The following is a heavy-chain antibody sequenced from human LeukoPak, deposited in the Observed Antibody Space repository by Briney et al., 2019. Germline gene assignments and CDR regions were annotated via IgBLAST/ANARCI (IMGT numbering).Heavy chain of an antibody. CDR3: TRNGYSGYDRLNWFDP. D-gene: IGHD5-12*01. V-gene: IGHV3-11*03. Sequence: GGSLRLSCAASGFTFSDYYMTWIRQAPGKGLEWVSSISSGSTYTNYADSVKGRFTISRDNAKNSLYLQMNSLRVEDTAVYYCTRNGYSGYDRLNWFDPWGQGTLVTVSS. CDR1: GFTFSDYY. CDR2: ISSGSTYT. J-gene: IGHJ5*02.